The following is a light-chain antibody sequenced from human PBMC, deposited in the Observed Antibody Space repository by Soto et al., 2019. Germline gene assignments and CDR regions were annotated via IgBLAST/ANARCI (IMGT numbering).Light chain of an antibody. Sequence: EIVLTQSPGTVSLSPGGIATLSFMASQSVSSYLAWYQQKPGQAPRLLIYDASNRATGIPARFSGSGSGTDFTLTISSLEPEDFAVYYCQQRSHWPPITFGQGTRLEIK. CDR2: DAS. V-gene: IGKV3-11*01. CDR1: QSVSSY. CDR3: QQRSHWPPIT. J-gene: IGKJ5*01.